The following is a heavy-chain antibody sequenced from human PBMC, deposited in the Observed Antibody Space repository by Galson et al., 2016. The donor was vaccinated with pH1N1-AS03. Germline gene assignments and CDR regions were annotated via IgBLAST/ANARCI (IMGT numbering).Heavy chain of an antibody. J-gene: IGHJ3*02. CDR2: VYWDETR. CDR1: GVSVTSSGVG. V-gene: IGHV2-5*02. Sequence: PALVKPTQTLTLTCSVSGVSVTSSGVGVGWFRQPPGKALEWLALVYWDETRRYSPSLKNRPPITKDSSKNQVVLTVTSVDPMDIATYFCALPNSGGNAFEIWGPGTMVTVSS. CDR3: ALPNSGGNAFEI. D-gene: IGHD2/OR15-2a*01.